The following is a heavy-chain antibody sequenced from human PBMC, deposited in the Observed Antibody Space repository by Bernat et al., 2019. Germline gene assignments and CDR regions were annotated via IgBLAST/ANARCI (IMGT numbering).Heavy chain of an antibody. D-gene: IGHD6-13*01. CDR1: GFTFSSYS. CDR2: ISSSSSYI. Sequence: EVQLVESGGGLVKPGGSLRLSGAASGFTFSSYSMNWVRQAPGKGLEWVSSISSSSSYIYYAASVKGRFTISRDNAKNSLYLQMNSLRAEDTAVYYCARATIAAAGTGDAFDIWGQGTMVTVSS. J-gene: IGHJ3*02. V-gene: IGHV3-21*01. CDR3: ARATIAAAGTGDAFDI.